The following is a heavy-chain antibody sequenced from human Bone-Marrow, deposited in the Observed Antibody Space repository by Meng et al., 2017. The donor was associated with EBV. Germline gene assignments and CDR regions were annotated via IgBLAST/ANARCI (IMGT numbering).Heavy chain of an antibody. V-gene: IGHV1-18*01. CDR1: GYTFSSFT. CDR3: VRFSNYVLDH. CDR2: IHGYSANT. Sequence: QIQLGQSGGEGQKPGASVRGSCKTSGYTFSSFTLNWVRQVPGQGFEWVGWIHGYSANTHYAQKFHGRVNMSTDTSTDTSYMELKNFRPDDTAIYYCVRFSNYVLDHWGQGTLVTVSS. D-gene: IGHD3-10*01. J-gene: IGHJ4*02.